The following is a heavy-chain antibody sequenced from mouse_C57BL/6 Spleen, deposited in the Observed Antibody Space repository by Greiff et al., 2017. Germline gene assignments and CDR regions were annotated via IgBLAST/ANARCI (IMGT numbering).Heavy chain of an antibody. V-gene: IGHV5-4*01. Sequence: EVMLVESGGGLVKPGGSLQLSCAASGFTFSSYAMSWVRQTPEKRLEWVATISDGGSYTYYPDNVKGRFTISRDNAKNNLYLQMNHLKSEDTAREYWARDAGTYYAMDYWGQGTSVTVSS. J-gene: IGHJ4*01. CDR3: ARDAGTYYAMDY. CDR1: GFTFSSYA. CDR2: ISDGGSYT. D-gene: IGHD4-1*01.